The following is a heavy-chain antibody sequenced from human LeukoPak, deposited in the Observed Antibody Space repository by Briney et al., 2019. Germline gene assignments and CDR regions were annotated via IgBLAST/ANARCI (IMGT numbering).Heavy chain of an antibody. J-gene: IGHJ4*02. CDR1: GGSLSSYY. D-gene: IGHD6-19*01. CDR3: ARSHSSGWYHVDY. Sequence: PSETLSLTCTVSGGSLSSYYWSWIRQPPGKGLEWIGYIYYSGSTNYNPSLKSRVTISVDTSKNQFSLKLSSVTAADTAVYYCARSHSSGWYHVDYWGQGTLVTVSS. CDR2: IYYSGST. V-gene: IGHV4-59*08.